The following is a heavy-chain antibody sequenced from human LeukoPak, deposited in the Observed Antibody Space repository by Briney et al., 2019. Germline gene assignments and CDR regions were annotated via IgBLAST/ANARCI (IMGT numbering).Heavy chain of an antibody. CDR1: GFTFSSYW. Sequence: PGGSLRLSCAASGFTFSSYWMSWVRQAPGKGLEWVAVISYDGSNKYYADSVKGRFTISRDNSKNTLYLQMNSLRAEDTAVYYCARDKRVGSSSGFDYWGQGTLVTVSS. V-gene: IGHV3-30*03. CDR2: ISYDGSNK. CDR3: ARDKRVGSSSGFDY. D-gene: IGHD6-6*01. J-gene: IGHJ4*02.